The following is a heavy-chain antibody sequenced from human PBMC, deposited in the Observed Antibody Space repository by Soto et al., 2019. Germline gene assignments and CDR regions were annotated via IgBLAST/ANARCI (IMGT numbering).Heavy chain of an antibody. CDR3: ARVRGTIFGVVIDFDY. CDR1: GYTFTSYG. Sequence: ASVKVSCKXSGYTFTSYGISWVRQAPGQGLEWMGWISAYNGNTNYAQKLQGRVTMTTDTSTSTAYMELRSLRSDDTAVYYCARVRGTIFGVVIDFDYWGQGTLVTVSS. V-gene: IGHV1-18*04. D-gene: IGHD3-3*01. CDR2: ISAYNGNT. J-gene: IGHJ4*02.